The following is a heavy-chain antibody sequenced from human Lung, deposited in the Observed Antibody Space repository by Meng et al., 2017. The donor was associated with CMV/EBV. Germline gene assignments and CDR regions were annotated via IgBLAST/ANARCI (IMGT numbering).Heavy chain of an antibody. CDR1: GLTFSSYW. V-gene: IGHV3-74*01. Sequence: ESXKISXAASGLTFSSYWMHWVRQAPGKGTVWVSRIDSEGRTTSYADSVKGRFTISRDNAKNTLYLQMNSLRPEDTALYYCAREGTGYDFWRGYRNDALNLWGQGTMVTVSS. CDR3: AREGTGYDFWRGYRNDALNL. J-gene: IGHJ3*01. CDR2: IDSEGRTT. D-gene: IGHD3-3*01.